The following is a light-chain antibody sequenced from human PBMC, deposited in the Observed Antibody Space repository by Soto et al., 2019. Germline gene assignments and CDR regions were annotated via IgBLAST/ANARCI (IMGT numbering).Light chain of an antibody. Sequence: QSALTQPPSASGSPGQSVTISYTGTSSDIGGYNYVSWYQQHPGKAPKLIIYEVSKRPSGVPDRFSGSKSGNTASLTVSGLQAEDEADYYCTSYAGSNNLVFAGGTKVTVL. J-gene: IGLJ3*02. CDR2: EVS. CDR3: TSYAGSNNLV. V-gene: IGLV2-8*01. CDR1: SSDIGGYNY.